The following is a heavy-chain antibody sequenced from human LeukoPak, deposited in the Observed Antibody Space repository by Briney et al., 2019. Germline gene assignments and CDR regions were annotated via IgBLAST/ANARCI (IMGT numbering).Heavy chain of an antibody. CDR1: GFTSGNHW. CDR3: ARGSGYFLY. Sequence: GGSLRLSCAASGFTSGNHWMSWGRHAPREGLEWVATIHEDGRAKNYVESVKGGCPTSRDNDTKSLYLQIHSLRAEDMAVYYCARGSGYFLYWGQGTLVTAAS. J-gene: IGHJ4*02. D-gene: IGHD3-3*01. V-gene: IGHV3-7*04. CDR2: IHEDGRAK.